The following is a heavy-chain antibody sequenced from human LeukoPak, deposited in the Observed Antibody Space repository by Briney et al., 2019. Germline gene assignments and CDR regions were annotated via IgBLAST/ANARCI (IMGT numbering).Heavy chain of an antibody. CDR3: AKAHLNWNPQILFDY. Sequence: GGSLRLSXAASGFTFSSYAMSWIRQAPGKGLEWVSAISGSGGSTYYADSVKGRFTISRDNSKNTLYLQMNSLRAEDTAVYYCAKAHLNWNPQILFDYWGQGTLVTVSS. CDR2: ISGSGGST. CDR1: GFTFSSYA. J-gene: IGHJ4*02. D-gene: IGHD1-20*01. V-gene: IGHV3-23*01.